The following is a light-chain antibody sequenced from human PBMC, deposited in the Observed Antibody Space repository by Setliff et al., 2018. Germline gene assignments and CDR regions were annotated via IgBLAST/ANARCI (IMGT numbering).Light chain of an antibody. CDR1: QGISTW. J-gene: IGKJ4*01. Sequence: DIQMTQSPSSVSASVGDRVTITCRASQGISTWLAWYQQKPGKAPNLLIFGASKLQSGVPSRFSGSGSGTYFTLTISSLQPEDFATYYCQQTERVPRTFGGGTKVDIK. V-gene: IGKV1-12*01. CDR3: QQTERVPRT. CDR2: GAS.